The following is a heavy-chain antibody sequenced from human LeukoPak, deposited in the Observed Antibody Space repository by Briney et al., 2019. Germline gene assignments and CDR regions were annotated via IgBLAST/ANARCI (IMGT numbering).Heavy chain of an antibody. V-gene: IGHV3-30*02. CDR3: ARDHSNWEGVDY. CDR2: IRYDGSNK. CDR1: GFTFSSYG. Sequence: GGSLRLSCAASGFTFSSYGMHWVRQAPGKGLEWVAFIRYDGSNKYYADSVKGRFTISRDNAKNSLYLQMNSLRAEDTAVYYCARDHSNWEGVDYWGQGTLVTVSS. D-gene: IGHD7-27*01. J-gene: IGHJ4*02.